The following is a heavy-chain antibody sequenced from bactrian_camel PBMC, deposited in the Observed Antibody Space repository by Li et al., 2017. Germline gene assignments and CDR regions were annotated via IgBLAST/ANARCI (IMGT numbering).Heavy chain of an antibody. V-gene: IGHV3S61*01. D-gene: IGHD1*01. CDR1: GLGFSWIDSD. CDR3: AADFLQYCREPRLTY. J-gene: IGHJ4*01. CDR2: TSRSDGGT. Sequence: VESGGGSVQAGQSLRLTCTVSGLGFSWIDSDMGWYRQAPGNECELVSTSRSDGGTYYAASVKGRFTISEDIAKNTVYLQMNSLKPEDTAMYYCAADFLQYCREPRLTYWGQGTQVTVS.